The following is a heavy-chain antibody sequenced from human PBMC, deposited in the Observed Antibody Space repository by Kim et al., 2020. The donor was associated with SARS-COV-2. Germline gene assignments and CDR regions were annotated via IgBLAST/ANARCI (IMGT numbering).Heavy chain of an antibody. Sequence: GGSLRLSCAASGFTFSSYGMHWVRQAPGKGLEWVAVIWYDGSNKYYADSVKGRFTISRDNSKNTLYLQMNSLRAKDTAVYYCAREAISSGWSNYYFDYWGQGTLVTVSS. J-gene: IGHJ4*02. V-gene: IGHV3-33*01. CDR3: AREAISSGWSNYYFDY. CDR1: GFTFSSYG. CDR2: IWYDGSNK. D-gene: IGHD6-19*01.